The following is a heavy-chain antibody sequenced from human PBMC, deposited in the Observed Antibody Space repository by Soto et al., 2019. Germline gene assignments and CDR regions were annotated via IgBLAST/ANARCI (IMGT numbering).Heavy chain of an antibody. V-gene: IGHV3-30*04. CDR2: ISYDGKRK. D-gene: IGHD5-12*01. Sequence: QVQLVESGGGVVQPGRSLRLSCAASGFSFSSYAVHWVRQAPGKGLEWVAVISYDGKRKNYTDSVKGRFILSRDESKNTLHLQMNSLRVEDTAVYYCATDGVATIHYSYYFMDVWGQGTTVTVSS. J-gene: IGHJ6*02. CDR1: GFSFSSYA. CDR3: ATDGVATIHYSYYFMDV.